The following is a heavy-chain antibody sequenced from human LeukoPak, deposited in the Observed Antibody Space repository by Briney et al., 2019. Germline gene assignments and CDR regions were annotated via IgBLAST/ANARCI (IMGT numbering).Heavy chain of an antibody. CDR2: ISSGSSYI. CDR1: GFTFSSSS. CDR3: ASERDNWNYAFDY. Sequence: GGSLRLSCAASGFTFSSSSMNWVRQAPGKGLEWVSSISSGSSYIYYADSLKGRFTVSRDNAKNSLYLQMNSLRAEDTAVYYCASERDNWNYAFDYWGQGILGTVSS. D-gene: IGHD1-7*01. V-gene: IGHV3-21*01. J-gene: IGHJ4*02.